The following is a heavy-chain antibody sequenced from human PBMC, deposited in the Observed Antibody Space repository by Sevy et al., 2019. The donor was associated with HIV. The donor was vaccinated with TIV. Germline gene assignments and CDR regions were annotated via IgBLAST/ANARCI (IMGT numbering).Heavy chain of an antibody. J-gene: IGHJ4*02. Sequence: GGSLRLSCTASGFSFSNYAMYWVRQAPGEGLEWVAVISTDGNIKDYADSVKGRFTISRDNFKNTLYLQMNSLRAEDSAVYYCACHYYDSTGYYYPLDYWGLGTLVTVSS. CDR1: GFSFSNYA. CDR3: ACHYYDSTGYYYPLDY. CDR2: ISTDGNIK. V-gene: IGHV3-30*04. D-gene: IGHD3-22*01.